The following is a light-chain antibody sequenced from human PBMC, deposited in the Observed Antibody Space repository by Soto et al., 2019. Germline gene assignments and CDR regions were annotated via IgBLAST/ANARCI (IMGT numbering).Light chain of an antibody. CDR3: QQYNSSPL. CDR1: QSISNW. CDR2: DAS. J-gene: IGKJ5*01. V-gene: IGKV1-5*01. Sequence: DIQMTQSPSTLSASVGDRVTITCRASQSISNWLAWYQQKPGKAPKLLIYDASSLEGGVPSRFRGSGSGTEFTLTISGLQPDDSATYYCQQYNSSPLFGQGTRLEIK.